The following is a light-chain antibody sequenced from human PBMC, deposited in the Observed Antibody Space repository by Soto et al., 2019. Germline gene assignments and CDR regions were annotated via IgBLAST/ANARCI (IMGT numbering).Light chain of an antibody. CDR3: QQRSNWPPYT. J-gene: IGKJ2*01. V-gene: IGKV3-11*01. CDR1: QSVSSS. CDR2: DAS. Sequence: EIVLTQSPATLSLSPGERATLSCRASQSVSSSLAWYQHKPGQAPRLLIYDASNRATGIPARFSGSGSGTDFTLTISSLEPEDFAVYYCQQRSNWPPYTLGQGTKLEIK.